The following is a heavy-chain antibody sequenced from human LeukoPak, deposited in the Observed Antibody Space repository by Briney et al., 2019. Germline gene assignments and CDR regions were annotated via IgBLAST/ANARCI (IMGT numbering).Heavy chain of an antibody. J-gene: IGHJ4*02. D-gene: IGHD3-10*01. CDR1: GFDISDYY. V-gene: IGHV3-11*03. CDR2: ISGSSKYI. CDR3: ATGSQIREADY. Sequence: PGGSLRLSCAASGFDISDYYMGWIRQGPGKGLEWVSYISGSSKYIAYADSVKGRFTVSRDNAKQLLSLQMNSLRPEDTAVYYCATGSQIREADYWGQGTLVSVSS.